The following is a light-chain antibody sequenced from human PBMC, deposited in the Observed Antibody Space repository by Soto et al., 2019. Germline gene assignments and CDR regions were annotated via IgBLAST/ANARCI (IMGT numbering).Light chain of an antibody. CDR3: NSYXGSXNYV. Sequence: QSALTQPPSASGSPGXSVXISCIXTASDIGRYNYVSWXQXHPXKAPKLIIYXXTKRPSGVPDRFSGSKSGNTASLTVSGLQADDEAXXYCNSYXGSXNYVXGTGTKLTVL. CDR2: XXT. V-gene: IGLV2-8*01. J-gene: IGLJ1*01. CDR1: ASDIGRYNY.